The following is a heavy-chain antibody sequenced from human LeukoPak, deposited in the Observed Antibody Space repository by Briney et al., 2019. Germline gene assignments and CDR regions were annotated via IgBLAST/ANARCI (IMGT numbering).Heavy chain of an antibody. J-gene: IGHJ5*02. V-gene: IGHV4-34*01. CDR2: INHSGST. CDR3: ARGGYDSSGYYYQSNWFDP. D-gene: IGHD3-22*01. Sequence: SETLSLTCAVYGGSFSGYYWSWIRKPPGKGLEWNGEINHSGSTNYNPSLKSRVTISVDTSKNQFSLKLSSVSAADTAVYYCARGGYDSSGYYYQSNWFDPWGQGTLVTVSS. CDR1: GGSFSGYY.